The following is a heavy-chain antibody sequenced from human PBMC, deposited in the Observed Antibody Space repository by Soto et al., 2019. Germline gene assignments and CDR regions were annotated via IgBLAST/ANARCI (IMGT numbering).Heavy chain of an antibody. CDR3: ARCPITDYDFWSGLPFQYMDV. CDR2: IYYSGST. CDR1: GVSISSYY. V-gene: IGHV4-59*08. D-gene: IGHD3-3*01. Sequence: PSETLSLTCTVSGVSISSYYWSWIRQPPGKGLEWIGYIYYSGSTNYNPSLKSRVTISVDTSKNQFSLKLSSVTAADTAVYYCARCPITDYDFWSGLPFQYMDVWGKGTTVTVSS. J-gene: IGHJ6*03.